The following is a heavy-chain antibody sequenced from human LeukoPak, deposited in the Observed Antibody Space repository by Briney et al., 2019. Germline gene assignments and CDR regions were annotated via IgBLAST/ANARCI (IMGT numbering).Heavy chain of an antibody. CDR3: ARDLGNSGRFDY. J-gene: IGHJ4*02. V-gene: IGHV4-61*02. CDR2: MYISGYT. CDR1: GGSISTGSYY. D-gene: IGHD4-23*01. Sequence: SETLSLTCIVSGGSISTGSYYWSWIRQPAGKGLEWIGRMYISGYTNYNPSLKSRVTISIDTSKNQFSLKLSSVTAADTAVYYCARDLGNSGRFDYWGQGTLVTVSS.